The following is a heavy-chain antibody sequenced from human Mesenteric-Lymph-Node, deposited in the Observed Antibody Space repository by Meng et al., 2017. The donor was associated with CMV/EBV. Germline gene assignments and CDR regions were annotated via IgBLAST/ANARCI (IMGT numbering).Heavy chain of an antibody. Sequence: QITLKESGPTLVKPTQTLTLTCTFSGFSLSTRGVGVGWIRQPPGKALGWLALIYLDDDKRYSPSLKSRLTITKDTSKNQVVLTMTNMDPVDTATYYCAHSSGIAAAGPFYFDYWGQGTLVTVSS. CDR1: GFSLSTRGVG. D-gene: IGHD6-13*01. V-gene: IGHV2-5*02. CDR3: AHSSGIAAAGPFYFDY. J-gene: IGHJ4*02. CDR2: IYLDDDK.